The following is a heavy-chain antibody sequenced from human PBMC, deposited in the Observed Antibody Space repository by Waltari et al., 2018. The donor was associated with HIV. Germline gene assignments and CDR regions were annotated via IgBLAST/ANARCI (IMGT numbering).Heavy chain of an antibody. Sequence: QVNLKQSGPGLVEASHSIFLSCVISGVSVSRDTAAWHWGRQSPAGGLHWLGRTYPGSEWHHDYSVALKGRMVINLDAAKNQFSLHLSSVTPGDTATYYCVRDSFGFDTWGEGTLVNVPP. D-gene: IGHD3-3*01. J-gene: IGHJ5*02. CDR3: VRDSFGFDT. CDR2: TYPGSEWHH. CDR1: GVSVSRDTAA. V-gene: IGHV6-1*01.